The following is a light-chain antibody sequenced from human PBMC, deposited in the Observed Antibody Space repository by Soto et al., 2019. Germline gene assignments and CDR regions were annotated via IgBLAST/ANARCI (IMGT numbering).Light chain of an antibody. CDR3: QQTYKTPLT. J-gene: IGKJ1*01. Sequence: DIQMTQSPSSLSASVGDRVTITCRASQRISNYLNWYQQKPGKXXKXXIYVASSLSSGVPSRFSGSGSGADLTITISSLQPEDFETYYCQQTYKTPLTFGQGTKVDIK. CDR1: QRISNY. V-gene: IGKV1-39*01. CDR2: VAS.